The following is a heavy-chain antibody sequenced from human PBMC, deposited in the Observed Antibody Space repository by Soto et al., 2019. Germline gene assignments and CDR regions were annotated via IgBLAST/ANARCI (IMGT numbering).Heavy chain of an antibody. CDR3: ARFLVVAGYFDY. Sequence: SETLSLTCAVYGGSFSGYYWSWIRQPPGKGLEWIGEINHSGSTNYNPSLKSRVTISVDTSKNQFSLKLSPVTAADTAVYYCARFLVVAGYFDYWGQGTLVTVAS. J-gene: IGHJ4*02. V-gene: IGHV4-34*01. D-gene: IGHD6-19*01. CDR1: GGSFSGYY. CDR2: INHSGST.